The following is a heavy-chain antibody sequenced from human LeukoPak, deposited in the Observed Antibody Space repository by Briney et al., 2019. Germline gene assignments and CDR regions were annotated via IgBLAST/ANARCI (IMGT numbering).Heavy chain of an antibody. J-gene: IGHJ4*02. CDR1: GGSSNSYA. D-gene: IGHD3-22*01. CDR2: IIPIFGTT. Sequence: SVKVSCKASGGSSNSYAIGWVRQAPGQGLEWMGGIIPIFGTTNYAQKFQGRVTITTDESSSTVYMQLSSLRSEDTAEYYCAIDDSSGFSDIWGQGTLVTVSS. V-gene: IGHV1-69*05. CDR3: AIDDSSGFSDI.